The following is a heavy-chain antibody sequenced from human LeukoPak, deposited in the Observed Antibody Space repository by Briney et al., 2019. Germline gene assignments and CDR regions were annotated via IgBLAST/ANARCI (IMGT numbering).Heavy chain of an antibody. V-gene: IGHV4-39*07. CDR1: ADSVTSSSYY. J-gene: IGHJ3*02. CDR3: ARVGEYSNYGAFDI. CDR2: IYSRGPT. D-gene: IGHD4-11*01. Sequence: PSETLSLTCSVSADSVTSSSYYWGWIRQSPGRGLEWVGSIYSRGPTFYNPSLKSRVTLSVDPSKNQFSLKLSSVTAADTAVYYCARVGEYSNYGAFDIWGQGTMVTVSS.